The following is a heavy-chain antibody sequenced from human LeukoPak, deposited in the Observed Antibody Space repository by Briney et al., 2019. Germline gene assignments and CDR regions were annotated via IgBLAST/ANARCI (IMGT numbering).Heavy chain of an antibody. V-gene: IGHV3-74*01. J-gene: IGHJ4*02. D-gene: IGHD2-21*02. CDR3: ARYHRGNGDWYPL. Sequence: GGSLRLSCAASGFTFSTYWMHWVRQAPGKGLVWVSRINTDGSSISYADSVKGRFTISGDNAKNTLYLQMNSLRAEDTAMYYCARYHRGNGDWYPLWGQGTLVTVSS. CDR1: GFTFSTYW. CDR2: INTDGSSI.